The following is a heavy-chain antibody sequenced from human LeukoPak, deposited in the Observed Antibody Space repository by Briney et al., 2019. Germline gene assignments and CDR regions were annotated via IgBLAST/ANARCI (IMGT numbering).Heavy chain of an antibody. Sequence: GGSLRLSCAASGFTFSSYAMSWVRQAPGKGLEWVSAISGSGGSTYYADSVKGRFTISRDNSKNTLYLQMNSLRAEDTAVYYCANSIGRYYFYYAMDVWGQGTTVTVSS. CDR1: GFTFSSYA. V-gene: IGHV3-23*01. J-gene: IGHJ6*02. D-gene: IGHD2-21*01. CDR2: ISGSGGST. CDR3: ANSIGRYYFYYAMDV.